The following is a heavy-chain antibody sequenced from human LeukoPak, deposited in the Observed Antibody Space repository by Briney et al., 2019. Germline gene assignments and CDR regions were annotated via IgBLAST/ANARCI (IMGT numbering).Heavy chain of an antibody. Sequence: GGSPRLSCAASGFTFSSYSMNWVRQAPGKGLEWVSSISSSSSYIYYADSVKGQFTISRDNARNSLYLQMNSLRAEDTAVYYCARDGLAAATLHWCFDLWGRGTLVTVSS. V-gene: IGHV3-21*01. CDR2: ISSSSSYI. CDR3: ARDGLAAATLHWCFDL. D-gene: IGHD6-25*01. J-gene: IGHJ2*01. CDR1: GFTFSSYS.